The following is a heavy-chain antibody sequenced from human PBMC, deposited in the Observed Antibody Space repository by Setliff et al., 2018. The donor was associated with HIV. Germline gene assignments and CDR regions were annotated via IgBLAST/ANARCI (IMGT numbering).Heavy chain of an antibody. J-gene: IGHJ4*02. Sequence: SETLSLTCAVSGYSISSGYYWGWIRQPPGKGLEWIGSIYHSGSTYYNPSLKSRVTISVDTSKNQFSLKLSSETAADTAVYYCARMYSGYDWSPAGARTRYFDYWGQGTLVTVPQ. CDR1: GYSISSGYY. CDR2: IYHSGST. D-gene: IGHD5-12*01. V-gene: IGHV4-38-2*01. CDR3: ARMYSGYDWSPAGARTRYFDY.